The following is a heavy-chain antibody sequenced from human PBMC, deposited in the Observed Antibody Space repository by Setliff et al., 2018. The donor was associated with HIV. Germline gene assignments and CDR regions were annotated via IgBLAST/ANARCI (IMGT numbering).Heavy chain of an antibody. CDR1: GYTFTSYI. D-gene: IGHD3-22*01. V-gene: IGHV1-18*01. CDR3: ARDYYDSSGYIFFPGLPDY. J-gene: IGHJ4*02. CDR2: ISAYNGNT. Sequence: GASVKVSCKASGYTFTSYIMNWVRQAPGQGLEWMGWISAYNGNTKYAQKFQGRVTMTTDTSTSTAYMELRSLRSDDTAVYYCARDYYDSSGYIFFPGLPDYWGQGTLVTVSS.